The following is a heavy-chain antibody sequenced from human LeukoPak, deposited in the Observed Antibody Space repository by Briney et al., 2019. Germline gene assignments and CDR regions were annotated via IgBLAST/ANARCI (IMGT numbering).Heavy chain of an antibody. V-gene: IGHV4-59*12. Sequence: SETLSLTCTVSGGSISSYYWSWIRQPPGKGLEWIGYIYYSGSTNYNPSLKSRVTISVDTSKNQFSLKLSSVTAADTAVYYCARERGYDNWNFYFDYWGQGTLVTVSS. CDR1: GGSISSYY. CDR2: IYYSGST. CDR3: ARERGYDNWNFYFDY. J-gene: IGHJ4*02. D-gene: IGHD1-7*01.